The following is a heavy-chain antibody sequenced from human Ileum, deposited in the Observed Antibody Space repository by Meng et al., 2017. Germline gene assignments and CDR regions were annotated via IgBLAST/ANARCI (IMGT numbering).Heavy chain of an antibody. J-gene: IGHJ4*02. V-gene: IGHV4-30-4*01. D-gene: IGHD3-22*01. Sequence: HVQLQESGPGLVKSSPTLSLTCTVSGGSISSGDYYWSRNRQPPGKGLEWIGYIYYSGSTYYNPSLKSRLTISVDTSKNQFSLKLSSVTAADTAVYYCARDRDSSGYYPYWGQGTLVTV. CDR1: GGSISSGDYY. CDR2: IYYSGST. CDR3: ARDRDSSGYYPY.